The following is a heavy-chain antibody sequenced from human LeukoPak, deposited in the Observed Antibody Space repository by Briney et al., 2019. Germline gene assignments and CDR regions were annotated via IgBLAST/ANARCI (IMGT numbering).Heavy chain of an antibody. Sequence: GASVKVSCKASGYTFTGYYMHWVRQAPGQGLEWMGWINPNSGGTNYAQKFQGWVTMTRDTSISTAYMELSRLRPDDTAVYYCARESRAMIVYPANYGMDVWGQGTTVTVSS. D-gene: IGHD3-22*01. CDR1: GYTFTGYY. CDR3: ARESRAMIVYPANYGMDV. V-gene: IGHV1-2*04. CDR2: INPNSGGT. J-gene: IGHJ6*02.